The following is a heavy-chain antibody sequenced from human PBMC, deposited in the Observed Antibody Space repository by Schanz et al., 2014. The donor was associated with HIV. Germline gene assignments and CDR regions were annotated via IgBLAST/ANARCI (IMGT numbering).Heavy chain of an antibody. CDR1: AFTFSDYY. J-gene: IGHJ6*02. V-gene: IGHV3-11*04. CDR2: ISSSGSTI. Sequence: VQLVESGGGLVKPGGSLRLSCAASAFTFSDYYMSWIRQAPGKGLEWVSYISSSGSTIYYADSVKGRFTISRDNSKNTMYLPMNSLRAEDTAVYYCARDCRSNYDFWSGSIGVIGMDVWGQGTTVTVSS. D-gene: IGHD3-3*01. CDR3: ARDCRSNYDFWSGSIGVIGMDV.